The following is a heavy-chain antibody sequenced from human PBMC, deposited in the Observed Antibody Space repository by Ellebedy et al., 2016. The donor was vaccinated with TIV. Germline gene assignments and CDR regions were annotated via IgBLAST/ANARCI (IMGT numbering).Heavy chain of an antibody. D-gene: IGHD3-10*01. V-gene: IGHV1-69*13. Sequence: AASVKVSCKASGGTFSSYAISWVRQAPGQGLEWMGGIIPIFGTANYAQKFQGRVTITADESTSTAYMELSSLRSEDTAVYYCARVRRGSGNVLMVRGVTDWFDPWGQGTLVTVSS. CDR1: GGTFSSYA. J-gene: IGHJ5*02. CDR3: ARVRRGSGNVLMVRGVTDWFDP. CDR2: IIPIFGTA.